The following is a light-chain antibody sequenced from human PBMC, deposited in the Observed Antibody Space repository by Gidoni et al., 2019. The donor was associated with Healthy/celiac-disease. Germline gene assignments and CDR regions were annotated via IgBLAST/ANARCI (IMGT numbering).Light chain of an antibody. J-gene: IGLJ3*02. CDR2: DVS. CDR3: CSYAGSYTWV. CDR1: SSDVGGYNY. V-gene: IGLV2-11*01. Sequence: QSALTQPRSVYGSPAPSVTISCTGTSSDVGGYNYVSWYQQHPGKAPKLMIYDVSKRPSGVPDRFSGSKSGNTASLTISGLQAEDEADYYCCSYAGSYTWVFGGGTKLTVL.